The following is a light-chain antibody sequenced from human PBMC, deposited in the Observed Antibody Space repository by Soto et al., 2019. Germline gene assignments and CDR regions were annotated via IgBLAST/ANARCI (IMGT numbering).Light chain of an antibody. V-gene: IGKV3-20*01. CDR1: QSVSSSY. CDR3: QQYGSSPDT. Sequence: EIVLTQSPGTLSLSPGERANLSCRASQSVSSSYLAWYQQKPGQAPRLLIYGASSRATGIPDRFSGSGSGTDFTLTISRLEPEDFVVYYCQQYGSSPDTFGQGTKLEIK. J-gene: IGKJ2*01. CDR2: GAS.